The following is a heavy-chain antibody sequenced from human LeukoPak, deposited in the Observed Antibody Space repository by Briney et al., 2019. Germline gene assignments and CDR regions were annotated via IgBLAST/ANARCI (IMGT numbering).Heavy chain of an antibody. V-gene: IGHV3-64*01. CDR1: GFTFSSYA. CDR2: ISSNGGST. J-gene: IGHJ4*02. CDR3: ASTSGYSSGWYIH. D-gene: IGHD6-19*01. Sequence: GGSLRLSCAASGFTFSSYAIHWVRQAPGKGLEYVSAISSNGGSTYYANSVKGRFTISRDNSKNTLYLQMGSLRAEDMAVYYCASTSGYSSGWYIHWGQGTLVTVSS.